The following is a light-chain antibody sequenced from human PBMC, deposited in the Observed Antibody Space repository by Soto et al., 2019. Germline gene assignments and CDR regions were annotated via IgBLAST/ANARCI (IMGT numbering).Light chain of an antibody. CDR2: NNN. CDR1: SSNIGAGYD. J-gene: IGLJ2*01. Sequence: QSVLTQPPSVSGAPGQRVTISCTGSSSNIGAGYDVHWYQQLPGTAPKLLIYNNNNRPSGVSDRFSGSKSGTAASLAITGLQAEDEAEYFCHSYYSTLSGEAFGGGTKLTVL. V-gene: IGLV1-40*01. CDR3: HSYYSTLSGEA.